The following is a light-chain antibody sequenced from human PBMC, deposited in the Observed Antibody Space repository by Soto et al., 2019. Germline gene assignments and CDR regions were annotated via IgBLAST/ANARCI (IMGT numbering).Light chain of an antibody. J-gene: IGKJ1*01. CDR2: KAS. Sequence: DIQMTQYPSTLSGSVGYRVTIASEASQTISSWLAWYQQKTGKAPKLLIYKASTLKSGVPSRFSGSGSGTEFTLTISSLQPDDFATYYSEHYNSYSEAVGQGPKV. V-gene: IGKV1-5*03. CDR1: QTISSW. CDR3: EHYNSYSEA.